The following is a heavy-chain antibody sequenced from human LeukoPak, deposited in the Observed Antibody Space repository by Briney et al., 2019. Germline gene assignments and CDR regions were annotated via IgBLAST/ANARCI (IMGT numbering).Heavy chain of an antibody. V-gene: IGHV3-7*03. CDR1: GFTFSSYW. D-gene: IGHD4-17*01. CDR2: IKQDGSEK. J-gene: IGHJ4*02. Sequence: PGGSLRLSCAASGFTFSSYWMSWVRQAPGKGLEWVANIKQDGSEKYYVDSVKGRFTISRDNAKNSLYLQMNGLRAEDTAVYYCARGGGSTVTSANFDYWGQGTLVTVSS. CDR3: ARGGGSTVTSANFDY.